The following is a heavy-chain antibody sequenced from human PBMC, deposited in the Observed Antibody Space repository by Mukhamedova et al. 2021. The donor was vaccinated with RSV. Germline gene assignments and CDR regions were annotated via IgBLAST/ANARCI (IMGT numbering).Heavy chain of an antibody. Sequence: GKGLEWIGTVYYTGSTYYNPSLKGRVTMSLDTSKNQFSLTVTSVTAADAAAYYCAREVSGIFTRFDPWGQGTLVIVSS. CDR2: VYYTGST. D-gene: IGHD3-3*01. J-gene: IGHJ5*02. CDR3: AREVSGIFTRFDP. V-gene: IGHV4-39*07.